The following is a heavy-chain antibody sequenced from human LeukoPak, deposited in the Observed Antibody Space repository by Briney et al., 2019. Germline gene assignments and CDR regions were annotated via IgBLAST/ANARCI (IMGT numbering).Heavy chain of an antibody. Sequence: GGSLRLSCAASGFTFSSYSMNWVRQAPGKGLEWVSYISSSSSTIYYADSVKGRFTISRDNAKNSLYLQMNSLRAEDTAVYYCARDGTWFGELFVYWGQGALVTVSS. J-gene: IGHJ4*02. D-gene: IGHD3-10*01. CDR1: GFTFSSYS. CDR2: ISSSSSTI. CDR3: ARDGTWFGELFVY. V-gene: IGHV3-48*01.